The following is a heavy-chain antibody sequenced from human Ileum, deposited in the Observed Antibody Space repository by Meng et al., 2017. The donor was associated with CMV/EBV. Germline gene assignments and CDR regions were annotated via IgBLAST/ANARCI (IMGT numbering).Heavy chain of an antibody. Sequence: GFTCTNYAMSWVRQAPGKGLGWVSAIAGGGDVTVYADSVKGRFTISKDIPRKMLFLQVDSLRADDTAVYYCAKVDSWGRGWSSPISNWGQGTLVTVSS. V-gene: IGHV3-23*01. J-gene: IGHJ4*02. D-gene: IGHD6-19*01. CDR3: AKVDSWGRGWSSPISN. CDR2: IAGGGDVT. CDR1: GFTCTNYA.